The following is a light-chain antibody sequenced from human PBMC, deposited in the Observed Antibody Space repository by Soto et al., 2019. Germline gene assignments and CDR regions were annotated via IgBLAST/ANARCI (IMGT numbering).Light chain of an antibody. Sequence: QSVLTQPASVSGSPGQSITISCTGTSSDVGGYNYVSWYQQHPGKAPKLMIYEVSNRPSGVSNRFSGSESGNTASLTISGLQAEDEADYYCSSYTSSSTLYVFGTGTRSPS. CDR2: EVS. CDR1: SSDVGGYNY. CDR3: SSYTSSSTLYV. J-gene: IGLJ1*01. V-gene: IGLV2-14*01.